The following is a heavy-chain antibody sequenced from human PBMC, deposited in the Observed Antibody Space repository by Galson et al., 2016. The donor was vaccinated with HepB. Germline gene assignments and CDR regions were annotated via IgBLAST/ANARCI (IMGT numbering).Heavy chain of an antibody. D-gene: IGHD4-17*01. J-gene: IGHJ4*02. CDR3: ARERDYGDYVVFDY. CDR2: ISSSGRYR. V-gene: IGHV3-11*06. Sequence: SLRLSCAASGFTFSDYYMSWIRQAPGKGLEWVTYISSSGRYRYYTDSGKGRFTIPRDNAKNSLYLQLNSLRVEDTAVYYCARERDYGDYVVFDYWGQGSLATVSS. CDR1: GFTFSDYY.